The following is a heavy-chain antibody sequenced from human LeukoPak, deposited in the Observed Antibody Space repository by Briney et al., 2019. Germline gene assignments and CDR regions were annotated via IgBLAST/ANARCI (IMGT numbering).Heavy chain of an antibody. CDR1: GFTFSSYW. Sequence: GGSLRLSCAASGFTFSSYWMHWVRHAPGKGLVWVSRINSDGSSTSYADSVKGRFTISRDNAKNTLYLQMNSLRAEDTAVYYCARALAVAGTGGFDPWGQGTLVTVSS. J-gene: IGHJ5*02. CDR2: INSDGSST. CDR3: ARALAVAGTGGFDP. V-gene: IGHV3-74*01. D-gene: IGHD6-19*01.